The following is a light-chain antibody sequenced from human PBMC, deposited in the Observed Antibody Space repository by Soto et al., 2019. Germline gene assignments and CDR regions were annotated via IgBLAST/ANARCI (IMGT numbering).Light chain of an antibody. CDR1: QAIRTA. CDR2: AAS. Sequence: AIQLTQSPSSLYASVGDRVTITCRASQAIRTALGWYQQKPGKVPKLLIYAASILQSGVPSRFSGSVSGTDFTLTISSLQPEDFATYYCLLDFRLFWAFGQGTKVEIK. V-gene: IGKV1-6*01. J-gene: IGKJ1*01. CDR3: LLDFRLFWA.